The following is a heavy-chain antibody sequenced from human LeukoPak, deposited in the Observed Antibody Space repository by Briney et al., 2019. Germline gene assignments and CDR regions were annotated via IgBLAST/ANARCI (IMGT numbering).Heavy chain of an antibody. Sequence: GASVKVSCKVSGYTLTELSMQWVRQAPGKGLEWMGGFDPEDGETIYAQKFQGRVTMTEDTSTDTAYMELSSLRSEDTAVYYCAPVSRGGSSPLRYWGQGTLVTVSS. CDR3: APVSRGGSSPLRY. CDR1: GYTLTELS. V-gene: IGHV1-24*01. D-gene: IGHD1-26*01. CDR2: FDPEDGET. J-gene: IGHJ4*02.